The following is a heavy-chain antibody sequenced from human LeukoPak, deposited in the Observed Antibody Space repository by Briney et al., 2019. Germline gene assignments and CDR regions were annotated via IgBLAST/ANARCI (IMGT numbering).Heavy chain of an antibody. CDR3: ARYPNWGWRGYFDY. CDR1: GYIFIGYY. V-gene: IGHV1-2*02. D-gene: IGHD7-27*01. J-gene: IGHJ4*02. CDR2: INANSGGT. Sequence: ASVKVSCKASGYIFIGYYIHWVRQAPGQGLEWMGWINANSGGTEYAQKFQGRVTMSRDASINTAYMELSRLRLDDTAVYYCARYPNWGWRGYFDYWGQGTLVTVSS.